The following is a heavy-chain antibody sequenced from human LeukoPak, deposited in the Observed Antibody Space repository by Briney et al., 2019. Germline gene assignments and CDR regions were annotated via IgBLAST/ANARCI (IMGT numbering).Heavy chain of an antibody. CDR1: GGSFSGYY. V-gene: IGHV4-34*01. J-gene: IGHJ6*03. CDR3: ARGLHYYMDV. CDR2: INHSGST. Sequence: KTSETLSLTCAVYGGSFSGYYWSWIRQPPGKGLEWIGEINHSGSTNYNPSLKSRVTISVDTSKNQFSLKLSSVTAADTAVYYCARGLHYYMDVWGKGTTVTVSS.